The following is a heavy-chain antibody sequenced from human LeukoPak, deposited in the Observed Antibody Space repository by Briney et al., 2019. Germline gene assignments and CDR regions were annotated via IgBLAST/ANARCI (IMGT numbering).Heavy chain of an antibody. CDR2: IDGDGGYI. Sequence: GGSLRLSCAASGFSFSTYWMHWVRQGPEKGPVWVSHIDGDGGYIGYADSVKGRFTISRDNPKNTLYLQMNSLRPEDTAVYYCASGPSREQPLVLWGQGTLVTVSS. V-gene: IGHV3-74*01. CDR3: ASGPSREQPLVL. J-gene: IGHJ4*02. D-gene: IGHD6-13*01. CDR1: GFSFSTYW.